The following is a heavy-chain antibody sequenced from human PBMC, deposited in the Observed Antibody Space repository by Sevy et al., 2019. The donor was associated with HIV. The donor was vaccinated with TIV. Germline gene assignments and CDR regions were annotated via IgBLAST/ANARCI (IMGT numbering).Heavy chain of an antibody. D-gene: IGHD3-3*01. CDR2: MSPNTGAT. J-gene: IGHJ6*02. Sequence: ASVKVSCAAFGYTFTTYDINWVRQAPGQGLEWTGWMSPNTGATGFAQKFQGRVTLTRNKSITTAYMELSSLTYEDTAIYYCARGGNGDFWSYEYYYYGMDVWCQGTTVTVSS. V-gene: IGHV1-8*01. CDR1: GYTFTTYD. CDR3: ARGGNGDFWSYEYYYYGMDV.